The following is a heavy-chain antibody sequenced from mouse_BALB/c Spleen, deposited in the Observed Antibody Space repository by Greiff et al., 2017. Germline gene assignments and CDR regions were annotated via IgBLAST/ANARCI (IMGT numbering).Heavy chain of an antibody. V-gene: IGHV14-3*02. CDR3: ARDGGLRLYFDY. Sequence: DVKLQESGAELVKPGASVKLSCTASGFNIKDTYMHWVKQRPEQGLEWIGRIDPANGNTKYDPKFQGKATITADTSSNTAYLQLSSLTSEDTAVYYCARDGGLRLYFDYWGQGTTLTVSS. J-gene: IGHJ2*01. CDR1: GFNIKDTY. D-gene: IGHD2-4*01. CDR2: IDPANGNT.